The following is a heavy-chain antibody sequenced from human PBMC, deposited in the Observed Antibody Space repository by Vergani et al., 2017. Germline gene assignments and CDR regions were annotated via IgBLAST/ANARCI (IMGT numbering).Heavy chain of an antibody. J-gene: IGHJ4*01. CDR2: ISGSGDRT. CDR3: AKDPATSMGF. CDR1: GFTFTSYA. D-gene: IGHD5-18*01. V-gene: IGHV3-23*01. Sequence: EVHLLESGGGLGQPGGSLKLSCAASGFTFTSYAMSWVRQAPGKGLEWVSTISGSGDRTYYADSVKGRFAISRDNSKNTVYLQMNSLRVEDTAVYYCAKDPATSMGFGGQGILVTVFS.